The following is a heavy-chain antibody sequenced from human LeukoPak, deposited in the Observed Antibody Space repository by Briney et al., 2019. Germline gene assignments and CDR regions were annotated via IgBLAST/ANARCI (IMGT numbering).Heavy chain of an antibody. CDR2: ISGGGDST. CDR3: AKDGYSSSWYYLYYYMDV. Sequence: GGSLRLSCAASGFTFSSYAMSWVRQAPGKGLEWVSAISGGGDSTYYADSVKGRFTISRDNSKNTLYLQMNSLRAEDTAVYYCAKDGYSSSWYYLYYYMDVWGKGTTVTISS. V-gene: IGHV3-23*01. CDR1: GFTFSSYA. D-gene: IGHD6-13*01. J-gene: IGHJ6*03.